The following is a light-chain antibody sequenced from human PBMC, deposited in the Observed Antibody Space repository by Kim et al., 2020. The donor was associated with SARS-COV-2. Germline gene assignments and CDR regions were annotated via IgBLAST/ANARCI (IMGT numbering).Light chain of an antibody. CDR2: KTS. V-gene: IGKV1-5*03. J-gene: IGKJ2*01. CDR1: QSISSW. Sequence: DIQMTQSPSTLSASVGDRVTITFRASQSISSWLAWYQQKPGKAPKLLIYKTSSLESGVPLRFSGSGSGTEFTLTISSLQPDDFATYYCQQYNGYPLTFGQGTKLEI. CDR3: QQYNGYPLT.